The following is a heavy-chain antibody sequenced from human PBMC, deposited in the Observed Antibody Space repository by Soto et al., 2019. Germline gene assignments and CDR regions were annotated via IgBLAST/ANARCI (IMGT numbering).Heavy chain of an antibody. CDR1: GGSITTGGDY. D-gene: IGHD3-22*01. Sequence: SETLSLTCMVSGGSITTGGDYWSWIRQHPGKGLEWIGYIYSTGIPYYKPSLKSRVTISRDMSKNHFSLKVTSVTAADTAIYYCARGKDSDGYYYFDYWGQGALVTVSS. CDR2: IYSTGIP. V-gene: IGHV4-31*03. J-gene: IGHJ4*02. CDR3: ARGKDSDGYYYFDY.